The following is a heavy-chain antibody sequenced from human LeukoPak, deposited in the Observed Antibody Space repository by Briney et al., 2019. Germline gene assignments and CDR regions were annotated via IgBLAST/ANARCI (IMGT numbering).Heavy chain of an antibody. CDR3: ARSDYSSSSGY. J-gene: IGHJ4*02. V-gene: IGHV3-23*01. CDR2: ISGSGDVT. Sequence: GGTLRLSCGVSGFIFSNFAMTWVRQAPGKGLEWVSSISGSGDVTYYADSVKGRFTISRDNSNNTLFLQMSSLRAEDTAVYYCARSDYSSSSGYWGQGTLVTVSS. CDR1: GFIFSNFA. D-gene: IGHD6-6*01.